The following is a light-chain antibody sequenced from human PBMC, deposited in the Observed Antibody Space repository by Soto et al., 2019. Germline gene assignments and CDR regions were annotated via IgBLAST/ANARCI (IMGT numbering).Light chain of an antibody. CDR3: MQGTNWPQT. V-gene: IGKV2-30*02. CDR1: QSLLHSDGTTY. CDR2: KVS. J-gene: IGKJ1*01. Sequence: DFVMTRSPLSLPVTLGQPASISCNSSQSLLHSDGTTYYLNWFQQRPGQSPRRLIYKVSYRDSGVPDRFSGSGSGTDLTLQISRVEAEDVGVYYCMQGTNWPQTFAQGTKV.